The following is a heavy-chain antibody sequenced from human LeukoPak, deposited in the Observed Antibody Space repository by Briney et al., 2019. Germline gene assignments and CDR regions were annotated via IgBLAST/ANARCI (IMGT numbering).Heavy chain of an antibody. V-gene: IGHV4-34*01. CDR1: GGSFSGYH. CDR3: ARGGLLWFGERRTFDI. CDR2: INHSGST. J-gene: IGHJ3*02. Sequence: SETLSLTCAVYGGSFSGYHWSWIRQPPGKGLEWIGEINHSGSTNYNPSLKSRVTISVDTSKNQFSLKLSSVTAADTAVYYCARGGLLWFGERRTFDIWGQGTMVTVSS. D-gene: IGHD3-10*01.